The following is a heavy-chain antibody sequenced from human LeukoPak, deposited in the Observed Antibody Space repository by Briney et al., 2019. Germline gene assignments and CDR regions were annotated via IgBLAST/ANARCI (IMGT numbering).Heavy chain of an antibody. D-gene: IGHD2-15*01. Sequence: GGSLRLSCAASGFTVSSNYMSWVRQAPGKGLEWVSLIYSGGSTYYADSVKGRFTISRDNSKNTVYMQMDGLRAEDTAVYYCTRDRGGSPTDVFDYWGQGTLVTVSS. CDR2: IYSGGST. J-gene: IGHJ4*02. CDR1: GFTVSSNY. CDR3: TRDRGGSPTDVFDY. V-gene: IGHV3-53*01.